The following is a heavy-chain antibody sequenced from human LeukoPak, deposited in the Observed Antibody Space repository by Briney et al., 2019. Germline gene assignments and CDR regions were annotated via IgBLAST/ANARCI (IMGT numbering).Heavy chain of an antibody. CDR1: GYTFTSYG. D-gene: IGHD6-13*01. V-gene: IGHV1-18*01. CDR3: ARDIAAPSDPYYYYGMDV. CDR2: ISAYNGNT. Sequence: ASVKVSCKASGYTFTSYGINWVRQAPGQGLEWMGWISAYNGNTNYAQKLQGRVTMTTDTSTSTAYMELRSLRSDDTAVYYCARDIAAPSDPYYYYGMDVWGQGTTVTVSS. J-gene: IGHJ6*02.